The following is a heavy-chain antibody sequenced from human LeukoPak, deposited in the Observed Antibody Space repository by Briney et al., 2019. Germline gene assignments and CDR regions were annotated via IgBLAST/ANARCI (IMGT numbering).Heavy chain of an antibody. CDR3: ARDSSYDLRPTLDY. Sequence: HPGGSLRLSYAASWFTVSRNYMSWLRQAPGKGLEWGLVIYSDGRTYYDDSVKGRFTISRDNSKNTLHLQMNSLRAEDTAVYYCARDSSYDLRPTLDYWGEGTLVTVSS. CDR1: WFTVSRNY. V-gene: IGHV3-53*01. CDR2: IYSDGRT. J-gene: IGHJ4*02. D-gene: IGHD5-12*01.